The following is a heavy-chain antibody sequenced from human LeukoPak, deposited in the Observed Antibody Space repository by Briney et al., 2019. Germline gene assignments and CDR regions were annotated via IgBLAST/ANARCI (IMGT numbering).Heavy chain of an antibody. CDR3: AYQLLYHFDY. V-gene: IGHV4-34*01. CDR2: INHSGST. CDR1: GGSFSGYY. J-gene: IGHJ4*02. D-gene: IGHD2-2*02. Sequence: SETLSLTCAVYGGSFSGYYWSWIRQPPGKGLEWIGEINHSGSTNYNPSLKSRATISVDTSKNQFSLKLSSVTAADTAVYYYAYQLLYHFDYWGQGTLVTVSS.